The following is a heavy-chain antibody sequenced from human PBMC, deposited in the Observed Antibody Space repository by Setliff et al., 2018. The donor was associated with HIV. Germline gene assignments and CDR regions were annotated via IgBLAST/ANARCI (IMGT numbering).Heavy chain of an antibody. J-gene: IGHJ4*02. Sequence: ASVKVSCKASGYTFNSYLVYWVRQAPGQRLEWMGWIHPGNDNREYSQRFQGRLTMTRDTSASMVYMELNSLTSEDAAVYFCARFSSVYAAIDNWGPGTLVTVSS. CDR3: ARFSSVYAAIDN. V-gene: IGHV1-3*01. CDR1: GYTFNSYL. CDR2: IHPGNDNR. D-gene: IGHD2-2*01.